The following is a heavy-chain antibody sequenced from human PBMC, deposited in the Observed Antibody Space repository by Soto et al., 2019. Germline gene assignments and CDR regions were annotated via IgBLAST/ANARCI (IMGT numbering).Heavy chain of an antibody. J-gene: IGHJ3*02. CDR1: GGSFSGYY. V-gene: IGHV4-34*01. Sequence: SETLSLTSAVYGGSFSGYYWSWIRQPPGKGLEWIGEINHSGSTNYNPSLKSRVTISVDTSKNQFSLKLSSVAAADTAVYYCAGGRATVTTYAFDIWGQGTMVTVSS. CDR3: AGGRATVTTYAFDI. D-gene: IGHD4-17*01. CDR2: INHSGST.